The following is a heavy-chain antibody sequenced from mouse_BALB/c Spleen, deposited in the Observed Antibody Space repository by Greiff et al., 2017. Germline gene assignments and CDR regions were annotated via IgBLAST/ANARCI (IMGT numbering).Heavy chain of an antibody. CDR1: GYTFTDYA. J-gene: IGHJ4*01. CDR2: ISTYYGDA. CDR3: ARKLYYAMDY. Sequence: VQLQQSGAELVRPGVSVKISCKGSGYTFTDYAMHWVKQSHAKSLEWIGVISTYYGDASYNQKFKGKATMTVDKSSSTAYMELARLTSEDSAIYYGARKLYYAMDYWGQGTSVTVSS. V-gene: IGHV1S137*01.